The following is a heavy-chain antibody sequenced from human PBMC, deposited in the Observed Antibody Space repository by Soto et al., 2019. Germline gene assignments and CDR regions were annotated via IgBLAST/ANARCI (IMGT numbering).Heavy chain of an antibody. CDR1: GGSFSGYY. D-gene: IGHD1-1*01. V-gene: IGHV4-34*01. Sequence: SETLSLTCAVYGGSFSGYYWSWIRQPPGKGLEWIGEINHSGGTNYNPSLKSRVTISVDTSKNQFSLKLSSVTAADTAVYYCARHRGTGTRGGVYYGMDVWGQGTTVTVSS. CDR3: ARHRGTGTRGGVYYGMDV. J-gene: IGHJ6*02. CDR2: INHSGGT.